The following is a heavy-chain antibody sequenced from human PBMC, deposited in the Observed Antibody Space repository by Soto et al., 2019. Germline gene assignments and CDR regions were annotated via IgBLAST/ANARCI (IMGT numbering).Heavy chain of an antibody. D-gene: IGHD3-3*01. J-gene: IGHJ4*02. Sequence: QVQLVQSGAEVKKPGASVKVSCKASGYTFTSYAMHWVRQAPGQRLEWMGWINAGNGNTKYSQKFQGRVTITRDTSASTAYMELSSMRSEDTAVYYCARDKGVFWSGYYTGTRIDYWGQGTLVTVSS. V-gene: IGHV1-3*01. CDR3: ARDKGVFWSGYYTGTRIDY. CDR2: INAGNGNT. CDR1: GYTFTSYA.